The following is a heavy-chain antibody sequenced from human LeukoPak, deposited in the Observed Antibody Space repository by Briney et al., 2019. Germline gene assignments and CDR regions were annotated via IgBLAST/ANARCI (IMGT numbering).Heavy chain of an antibody. CDR2: FDPGDGEA. CDR3: ATVRYDILTGYPIRYYFDY. D-gene: IGHD3-9*01. V-gene: IGHV1-24*01. Sequence: ASVKVSCKVSGYTLTELSMHWVRQAPGKGLEWMGGFDPGDGEAIYSQNFQGRVTMTEDTFTDTAYMDLSSLRSEDTAVYYCATVRYDILTGYPIRYYFDYWGQGTLVTVSS. CDR1: GYTLTELS. J-gene: IGHJ4*02.